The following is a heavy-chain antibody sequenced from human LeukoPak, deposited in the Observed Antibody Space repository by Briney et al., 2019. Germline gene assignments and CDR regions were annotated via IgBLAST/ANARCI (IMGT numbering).Heavy chain of an antibody. D-gene: IGHD4-17*01. V-gene: IGHV3-23*01. J-gene: IGHJ4*02. CDR3: ARAGGDYGTNDY. CDR1: GFTFSSYA. CDR2: ISGSGGST. Sequence: GGSLRLSCAASGFTFSSYAMSWVRQAPGKGLEWVSAISGSGGSTYYADSVKGRFTISRDNSKNTLYLQMGSLRAEDMAVYYCARAGGDYGTNDYWGQGTLVTVSS.